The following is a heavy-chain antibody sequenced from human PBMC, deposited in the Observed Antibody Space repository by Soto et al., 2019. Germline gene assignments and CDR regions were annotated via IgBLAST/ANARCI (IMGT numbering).Heavy chain of an antibody. J-gene: IGHJ4*02. D-gene: IGHD5-12*01. CDR1: GGSISIGGYS. V-gene: IGHV4-30-2*01. CDR2: IYHSGST. Sequence: SETLSLTCAVSGGSISIGGYSWSWIRQPPGKGLEWIGYIYHSGSTYYNPSLKSRVTISVDRSKNQFSLKLSSVTAADTAVYYCARARIVATRPVNFDYWGQGTLVTVSS. CDR3: ARARIVATRPVNFDY.